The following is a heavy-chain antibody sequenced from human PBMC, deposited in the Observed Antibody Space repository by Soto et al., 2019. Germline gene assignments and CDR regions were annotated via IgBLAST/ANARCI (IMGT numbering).Heavy chain of an antibody. Sequence: QSGGSLRLSCAASGFTFSSYAMSWVRQAPGKGLEWVSAVSGSGGSTYYADSVKGRFTISRDNSKNTLYLQMNSLRAEDMAVYYCAKDLKVYATPVDYWGQGTLVTVSS. CDR1: GFTFSSYA. D-gene: IGHD2-8*01. CDR2: VSGSGGST. J-gene: IGHJ4*02. CDR3: AKDLKVYATPVDY. V-gene: IGHV3-23*01.